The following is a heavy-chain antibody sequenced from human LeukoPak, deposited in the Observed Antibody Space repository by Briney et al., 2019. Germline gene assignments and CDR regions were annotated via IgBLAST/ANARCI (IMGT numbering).Heavy chain of an antibody. CDR2: IYYSGST. J-gene: IGHJ6*02. CDR3: ARFYGDYPFCYYYYYGMDV. V-gene: IGHV4-59*01. D-gene: IGHD4-17*01. Sequence: PSETLSLTCTVSGGSISSYYWSWIRQPPGKGLEWIGYIYYSGSTNYNPSLKSRVTISVDTSKNQFSLKLSSVTAADTAVYYCARFYGDYPFCYYYYYGMDVWGQGTTVTVSS. CDR1: GGSISSYY.